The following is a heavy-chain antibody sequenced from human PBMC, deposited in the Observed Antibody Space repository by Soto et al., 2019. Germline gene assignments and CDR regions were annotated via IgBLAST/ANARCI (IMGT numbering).Heavy chain of an antibody. J-gene: IGHJ4*02. D-gene: IGHD1-26*01. CDR2: IVVDSNTA. CDR1: GSTFNNFA. V-gene: IGHV1-69*06. Sequence: QVVLLQSGAEVKAPGSSVRVSCQVSGSTFNNFAFSWVRQAPGHGPEWMGGIVVDSNTAEYSQRFQDRVTITADTSTDTLYMELGSLTFADTAVYYCARAIKRWEVNYYFDFWDQGTLVTVSS. CDR3: ARAIKRWEVNYYFDF.